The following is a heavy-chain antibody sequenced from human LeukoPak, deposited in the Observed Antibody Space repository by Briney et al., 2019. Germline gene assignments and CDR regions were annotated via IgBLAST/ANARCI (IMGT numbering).Heavy chain of an antibody. Sequence: SETLSLTCTVSGGSISTYYWSWIRQPPGKGLERIGYIYYSGSTNYNPSLKSRVTISVDTSKNQFSLKLSSVTAADTAVYYCARHLRIGSATHDAFDIWGQGTMVTVSS. V-gene: IGHV4-59*08. CDR3: ARHLRIGSATHDAFDI. CDR2: IYYSGST. CDR1: GGSISTYY. J-gene: IGHJ3*02. D-gene: IGHD5-12*01.